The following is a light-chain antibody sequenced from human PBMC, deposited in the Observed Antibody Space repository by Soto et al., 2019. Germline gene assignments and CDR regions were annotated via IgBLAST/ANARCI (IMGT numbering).Light chain of an antibody. Sequence: QSALTQPASASGAPGQSRTISCTGTSIDIVGYDYVSWYQQRPGKAPKLMIYEVRYRPSGVSNRFSGSKSVNTASLTISGLQAEDEAVYYCCSYTRTSNHYFFGSGTKVTVL. V-gene: IGLV2-14*01. CDR2: EVR. CDR1: SIDIVGYDY. J-gene: IGLJ1*01. CDR3: CSYTRTSNHYF.